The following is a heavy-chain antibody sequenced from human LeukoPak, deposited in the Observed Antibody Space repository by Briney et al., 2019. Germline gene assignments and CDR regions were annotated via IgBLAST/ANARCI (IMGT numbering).Heavy chain of an antibody. CDR2: IYYSGST. CDR3: ARGISDYGDYFDY. CDR1: GGSISSSSYY. V-gene: IGHV4-39*01. J-gene: IGHJ4*02. Sequence: PSETLSLTCTVSGGSISSSSYYWGWIRQPPGKGLEWIGSIYYSGSTYYNPSLKSRVTISVDTSKNQFSLKLSSVTAADTAVYYCARGISDYGDYFDYWGQGTLVTVSS. D-gene: IGHD4-17*01.